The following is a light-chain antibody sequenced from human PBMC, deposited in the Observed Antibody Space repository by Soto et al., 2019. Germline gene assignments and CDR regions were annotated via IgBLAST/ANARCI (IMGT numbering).Light chain of an antibody. J-gene: IGKJ1*01. CDR2: KAS. V-gene: IGKV1-5*03. CDR1: QSISSW. Sequence: DIQMTQSPSTLSASVGDRVTITCRASQSISSWLAWYQQKPGKAPKLLIYKASILESGVPSRFSGSGSGTEFTLTISSLQPDDFATYYCQQYNSYSSWTFGQGTKVDIK. CDR3: QQYNSYSSWT.